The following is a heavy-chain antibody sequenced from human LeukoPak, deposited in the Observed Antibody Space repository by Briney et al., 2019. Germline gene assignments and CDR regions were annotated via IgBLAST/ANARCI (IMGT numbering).Heavy chain of an antibody. V-gene: IGHV3-74*01. J-gene: IGHJ4*02. CDR1: GFTFRSYW. CDR2: VIRDGSFT. CDR3: VRDGDDFNFDY. D-gene: IGHD5-24*01. Sequence: GGSLRPSCAAAGFTFRSYWMHWVRQAPGKGLEWVSRVIRDGSFTNYADSVKGRFTISRDNAKNTLYLQMSSLRAEDTAVYFCVRDGDDFNFDYWGQGSLVTVSS.